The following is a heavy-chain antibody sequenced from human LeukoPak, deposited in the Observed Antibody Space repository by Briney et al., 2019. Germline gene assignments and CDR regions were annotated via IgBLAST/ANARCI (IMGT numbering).Heavy chain of an antibody. CDR2: ISGGGDNT. J-gene: IGHJ4*02. V-gene: IGHV3-23*01. CDR3: AKVGPGAARDY. CDR1: GFTFSSYA. Sequence: PGRSLRLSCAASGFTFSSYAMSWVRQASGKGLEWVSGISGGGDNTYYADSVKGRFTISRDTSKNMVYLEMNSLRAEDTAVYYCAKVGPGAARDYWGQGTLVTVSS. D-gene: IGHD2-15*01.